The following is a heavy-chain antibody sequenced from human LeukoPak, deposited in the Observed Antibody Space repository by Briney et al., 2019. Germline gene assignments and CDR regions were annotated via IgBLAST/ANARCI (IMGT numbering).Heavy chain of an antibody. V-gene: IGHV1-69*06. CDR2: IIPIFGAA. J-gene: IGHJ6*04. D-gene: IGHD2-2*01. Sequence: ASVKVSCKASGATFSSYAISWVRQAPGQGLEWMGGIIPIFGAANYAQKVQGRVTIIADKSTSTAYMELSSLRSEDTAVYYCARGDIVVVPAASLYYYYGMDVWGKGTTVTVSS. CDR3: ARGDIVVVPAASLYYYYGMDV. CDR1: GATFSSYA.